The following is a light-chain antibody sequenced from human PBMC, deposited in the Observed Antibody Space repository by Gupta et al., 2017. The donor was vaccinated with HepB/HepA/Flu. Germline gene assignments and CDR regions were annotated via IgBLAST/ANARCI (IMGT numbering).Light chain of an antibody. CDR2: DDR. CDR3: QVWESSSAPWV. CDR1: NIGSKN. J-gene: IGLJ3*02. V-gene: IGLV3-21*03. Sequence: YVLTQPPTVSVAPGKTARITCRGDNIGSKNVHWYQQKAGQAPVLVVYDDRDRPSGIPERFSGSNSGNTATVTISRVEAGDEADYYCQVWESSSAPWVFGGGTKLTVL.